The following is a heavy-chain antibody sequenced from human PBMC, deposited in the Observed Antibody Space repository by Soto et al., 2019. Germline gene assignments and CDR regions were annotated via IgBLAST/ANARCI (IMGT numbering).Heavy chain of an antibody. V-gene: IGHV1-18*01. CDR2: ISGYNGNT. CDR3: ERDGIEARPTPDY. J-gene: IGHJ4*02. D-gene: IGHD6-6*01. Sequence: ASVKVSCKASGYTFTSYGINWVRQAPGQGLEWMGWISGYNGNTMYAQKVRGRVTMTTDTSTSTVYMELRSLRSDETALYYCERDGIEARPTPDYWGQGTLVTVSS. CDR1: GYTFTSYG.